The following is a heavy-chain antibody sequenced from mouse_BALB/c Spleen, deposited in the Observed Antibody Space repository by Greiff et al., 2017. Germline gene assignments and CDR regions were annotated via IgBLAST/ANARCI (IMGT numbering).Heavy chain of an antibody. J-gene: IGHJ4*01. CDR1: GYSFTGYN. CDR3: ASMITTGDYYAMDY. CDR2: IDPYYGGT. D-gene: IGHD2-4*01. Sequence: VQLKESGPELEKPGASVKISCKASGYSFTGYNMNWVKQSNGKSLEWIGNIDPYYGGTSYNQKFKGKATLTVDKSSGTAYMQLKSLTSEDSAVYYCASMITTGDYYAMDYWGQGTSVTVSS. V-gene: IGHV1-39*01.